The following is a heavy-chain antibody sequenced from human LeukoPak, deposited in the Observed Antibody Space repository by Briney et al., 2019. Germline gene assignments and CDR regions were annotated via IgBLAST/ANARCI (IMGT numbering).Heavy chain of an antibody. D-gene: IGHD3-10*01. CDR3: GADSMPRGVFSYAFDI. CDR1: GFTFTSSA. J-gene: IGHJ3*02. Sequence: SVKVSCKASGFTFTSSAVQWVRQARGQRLEWIGWIVVGSGDTNSAQKFQERVTITRDMSTRTAYMELSSRRSEDTAVYYCGADSMPRGVFSYAFDIWGQGTMVTVSS. V-gene: IGHV1-58*01. CDR2: IVVGSGDT.